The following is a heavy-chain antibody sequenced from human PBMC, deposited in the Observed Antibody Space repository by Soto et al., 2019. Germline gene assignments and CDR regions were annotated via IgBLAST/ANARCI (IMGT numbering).Heavy chain of an antibody. CDR1: DGSISSGGYY. V-gene: IGHV4-31*03. D-gene: IGHD3-3*01. Sequence: PSETKSHTSTVSDGSISSGGYYWSWKRQHPGKGLEWIGYIYYSGSTYYNPSLKSRVTISVDTSKNQFSLKLSSVTAADTAVYYCARDNVGMQRFLGPVDVWGKGTTVTVSS. CDR3: ARDNVGMQRFLGPVDV. CDR2: IYYSGST. J-gene: IGHJ6*04.